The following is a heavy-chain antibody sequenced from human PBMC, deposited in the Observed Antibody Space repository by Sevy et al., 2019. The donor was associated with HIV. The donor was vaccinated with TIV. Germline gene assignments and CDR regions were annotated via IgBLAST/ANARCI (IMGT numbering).Heavy chain of an antibody. CDR2: ISSSSSYI. CDR1: GFTFSSYS. V-gene: IGHV3-21*01. D-gene: IGHD1-1*01. CDR3: ARDKANLGTEFDY. J-gene: IGHJ4*02. Sequence: GGSLRLSCAASGFTFSSYSMNWVRQAPGKGLEWVSSISSSSSYIYYADSVKGRFTISRDNAKNSLYLQMNSLRAEDTTVYYCARDKANLGTEFDYWGQGTLVTVSS.